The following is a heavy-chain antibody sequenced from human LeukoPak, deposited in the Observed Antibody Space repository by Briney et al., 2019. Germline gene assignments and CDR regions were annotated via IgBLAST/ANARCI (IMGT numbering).Heavy chain of an antibody. CDR3: ARGGYDFWSGYSVPRY. CDR2: INPNSGGT. J-gene: IGHJ4*02. Sequence: ASVKVSCKASGYTFTGYYMHWVGQAPGQGLEGMGWINPNSGGTNYAQKFQGRVTMTRDTSISTANMELSRLRSDDTAVYYCARGGYDFWSGYSVPRYWGQGTLVTVSS. D-gene: IGHD3-3*01. V-gene: IGHV1-2*02. CDR1: GYTFTGYY.